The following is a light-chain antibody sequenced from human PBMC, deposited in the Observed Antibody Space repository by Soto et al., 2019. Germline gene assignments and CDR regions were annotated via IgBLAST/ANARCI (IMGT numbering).Light chain of an antibody. V-gene: IGKV3-20*01. CDR1: QSVTSNY. J-gene: IGKJ2*01. CDR3: QQYGRSPFT. Sequence: EIVLTQSPGTLSLSPGERATLSCRASQSVTSNYLAWYQQKPGQAPRLLIYGASSRATAIPDRFSGGGSGTDFILTISRLEPEDFAEYYCQQYGRSPFTFGQGTKLQIK. CDR2: GAS.